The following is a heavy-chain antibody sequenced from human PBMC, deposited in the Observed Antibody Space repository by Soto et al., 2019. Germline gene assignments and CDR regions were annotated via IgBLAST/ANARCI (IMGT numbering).Heavy chain of an antibody. D-gene: IGHD3-10*01. Sequence: GESLKISCQGLGYRFSNYWIGWVRQMPGKGLEWVGIIYPGDSDTKYSPSFEGQVTISADKSINTAYLQWNSLQASDTAVYYCARRKDYYGSGSHWWFDPWGQGTLVTVSS. CDR2: IYPGDSDT. V-gene: IGHV5-51*01. J-gene: IGHJ5*02. CDR1: GYRFSNYW. CDR3: ARRKDYYGSGSHWWFDP.